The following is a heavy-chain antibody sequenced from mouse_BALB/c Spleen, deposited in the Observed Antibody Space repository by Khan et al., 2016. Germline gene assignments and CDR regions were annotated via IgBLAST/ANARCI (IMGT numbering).Heavy chain of an antibody. Sequence: VQLKQSGAELVKPGASVKLSCTASGFNIKDTYMHWVKQRPEQGLEWIGRIDPANGNTKYDPKFQGKATITADTSSNTAYLQLSSLTSEDTAVYYCANYRYDDAMDYWGQGTSVTVSS. D-gene: IGHD2-14*01. J-gene: IGHJ4*01. CDR2: IDPANGNT. V-gene: IGHV14-3*02. CDR1: GFNIKDTY. CDR3: ANYRYDDAMDY.